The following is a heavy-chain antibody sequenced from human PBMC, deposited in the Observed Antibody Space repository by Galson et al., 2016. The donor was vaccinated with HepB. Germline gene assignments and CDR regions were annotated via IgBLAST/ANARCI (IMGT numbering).Heavy chain of an antibody. V-gene: IGHV4-59*01. CDR3: ARKVRGAVAGPRYYFDY. Sequence: LRLSCAASGFAFSDYYMGWIRQPPGKGLEWIGYIYYSGSTNYNPSLKSRVTISVDTSKNQFFLKVTSVTAADTAVYYCARKVRGAVAGPRYYFDYWGQGTLVTVSS. J-gene: IGHJ4*02. CDR1: GFAFSDYY. D-gene: IGHD6-19*01. CDR2: IYYSGST.